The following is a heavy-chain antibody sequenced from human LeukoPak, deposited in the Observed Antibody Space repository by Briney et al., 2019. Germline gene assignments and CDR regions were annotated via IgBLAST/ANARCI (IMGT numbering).Heavy chain of an antibody. D-gene: IGHD3-22*01. V-gene: IGHV1-69*13. CDR1: RGTFTTSA. CDR2: SIPIFGTA. Sequence: PVKPSCKPSRGTFTTSAISCVPQAPGHRLEWMGGSIPIFGTANYAQKFQGRVTIAADESTSTDYMELSSLRFEDTAVYYCARTINSYYYDSSGPHWGDAFDIWGQGTMVTVSS. CDR3: ARTINSYYYDSSGPHWGDAFDI. J-gene: IGHJ3*02.